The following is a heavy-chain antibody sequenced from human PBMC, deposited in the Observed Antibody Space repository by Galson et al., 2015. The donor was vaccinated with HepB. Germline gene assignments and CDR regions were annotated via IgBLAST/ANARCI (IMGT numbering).Heavy chain of an antibody. CDR2: VIPVLGTA. V-gene: IGHV1-69*13. Sequence: SVKVSCKASGGSFSSYALSWVRQVPGQGLEWMGGVIPVLGTANYAQKFQGRVTITADESTSTVYMELSSLRFEDTAVYYCARAANLYYDNLKGGHYFHFWGQGTLVTVSS. CDR1: GGSFSSYA. CDR3: ARAANLYYDNLKGGHYFHF. J-gene: IGHJ4*02. D-gene: IGHD3-9*01.